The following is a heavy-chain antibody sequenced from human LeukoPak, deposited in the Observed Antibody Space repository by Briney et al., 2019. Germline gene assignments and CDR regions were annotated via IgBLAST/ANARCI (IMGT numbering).Heavy chain of an antibody. J-gene: IGHJ6*03. CDR1: GFTFSSYW. Sequence: GGSLRLSCAASGFTFSSYWMHWVRQAPGKGLVWVSRINSDGSSTSYADSVKGRFTISRDNAKNTLYLQMNSLRAEDTAVYYRASTELTMVRGVRGYYYMDVWGKGTTVTVSS. CDR2: INSDGSST. V-gene: IGHV3-74*01. D-gene: IGHD3-10*01. CDR3: ASTELTMVRGVRGYYYMDV.